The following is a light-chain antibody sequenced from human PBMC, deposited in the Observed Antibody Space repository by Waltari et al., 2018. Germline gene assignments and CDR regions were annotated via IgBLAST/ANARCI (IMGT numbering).Light chain of an antibody. CDR2: KAS. CDR3: QQYNNYTPKT. CDR1: QSISNW. V-gene: IGKV1-5*01. J-gene: IGKJ1*01. Sequence: IQVTQSPSTLSASVGDRVTITCRATQSISNWLAWYQQKPGKAPKLLIYKASTLEMGVPSRFSGSGSGTEFTLTISSLQPNDFATYFCQQYNNYTPKTFGQGTKVDIK.